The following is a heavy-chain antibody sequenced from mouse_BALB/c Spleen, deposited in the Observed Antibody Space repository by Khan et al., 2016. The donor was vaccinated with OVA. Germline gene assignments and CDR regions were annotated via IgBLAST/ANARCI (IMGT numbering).Heavy chain of an antibody. CDR1: GYTFTSYY. CDR3: ARAGNSTIAY. CDR2: IYPSNGGT. V-gene: IGHV1S81*02. Sequence: QMQLVESGAELVKPGDSVRMSCKASGYTFTSYYLYWVKQRPGQGLKWIGGIYPSNGGTNYTEEFKSRATVTVDKSSSTAYLQLSSLTTEDSAVYYCARAGNSTIAYWGQGTSVTVSA. D-gene: IGHD2-5*01. J-gene: IGHJ3*01.